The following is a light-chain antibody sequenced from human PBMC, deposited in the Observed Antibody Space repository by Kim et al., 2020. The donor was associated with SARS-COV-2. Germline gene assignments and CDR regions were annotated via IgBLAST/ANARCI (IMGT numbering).Light chain of an antibody. CDR3: QQSYSTPPYT. V-gene: IGKV1-39*01. Sequence: ASVGDRVTITCRASQSISSYLNWYQQKPGRAPKLLIYAASSLQTGVPSRFSGSGSGTDFTLSISSLQPEDFATYYCQQSYSTPPYTFGQGTKLEIK. CDR2: AAS. CDR1: QSISSY. J-gene: IGKJ2*01.